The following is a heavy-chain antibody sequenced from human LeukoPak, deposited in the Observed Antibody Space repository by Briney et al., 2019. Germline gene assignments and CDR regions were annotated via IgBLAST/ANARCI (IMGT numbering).Heavy chain of an antibody. CDR2: ISGSGGNT. CDR3: AKGRTEGGTLALDY. V-gene: IGHV3-23*01. D-gene: IGHD6-19*01. Sequence: PGGSLRLSCAASGFSFSSYGMQWVRQAPGKGLEWVSGISGSGGNTYYTDSVRGRLSISRDNSKNTLYLQVNSLRAEDTAVYYCAKGRTEGGTLALDYWGQGTLVTVSS. J-gene: IGHJ4*02. CDR1: GFSFSSYG.